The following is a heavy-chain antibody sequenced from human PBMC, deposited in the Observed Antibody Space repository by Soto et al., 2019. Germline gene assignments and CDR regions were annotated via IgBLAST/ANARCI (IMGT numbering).Heavy chain of an antibody. CDR3: ATIDNYDSSGYYYDFDY. D-gene: IGHD3-22*01. CDR1: GFTFSSYS. CDR2: ITGSGGST. V-gene: IGHV3-23*01. Sequence: VGSLVLSGAASGFTFSSYSMSWVRQAPGEGLEWVSAITGSGGSTYYADSVKGRFTISRDNSKNTLYLQMNSLRAEDTAVYYCATIDNYDSSGYYYDFDYWGQGTLVTVSS. J-gene: IGHJ4*02.